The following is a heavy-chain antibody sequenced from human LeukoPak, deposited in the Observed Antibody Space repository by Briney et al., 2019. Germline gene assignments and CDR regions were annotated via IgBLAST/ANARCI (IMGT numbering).Heavy chain of an antibody. CDR3: ARIWNQPRFADY. J-gene: IGHJ4*02. CDR2: INPNSGGT. CDR1: GYTFTSYG. D-gene: IGHD1-1*01. V-gene: IGHV1-2*02. Sequence: ASVKVSCKASGYTFTSYGISWVRQAPGQGLEWMGWINPNSGGTNYAQKFQGRVTMTRDTSISTAYMELSRLRSDDTAVYYCARIWNQPRFADYWGQGTLVTVSS.